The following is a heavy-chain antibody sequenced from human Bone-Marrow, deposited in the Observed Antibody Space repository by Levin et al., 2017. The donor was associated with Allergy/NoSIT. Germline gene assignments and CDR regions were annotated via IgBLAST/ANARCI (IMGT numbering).Heavy chain of an antibody. CDR3: AGSYSSSFYYFHH. V-gene: IGHV3-66*01. Sequence: QTGGSLRLSCAVSGFTVSSNYMNWVRQAPGKGLAWVSVVYAGGTTHYADSVKGRFTISRDNVKNTVFLQMNSLRAEDTGVYYCAGSYSSSFYYFHHWGQGTLVTVSS. CDR1: GFTVSSNY. J-gene: IGHJ1*01. CDR2: VYAGGTT. D-gene: IGHD6-13*01.